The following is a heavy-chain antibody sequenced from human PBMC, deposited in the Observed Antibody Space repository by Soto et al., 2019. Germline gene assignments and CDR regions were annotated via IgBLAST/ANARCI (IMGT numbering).Heavy chain of an antibody. Sequence: EVQLVESGGGLVQPGGSLRLSCAASGFTFSSHWMHWVRQAPGKGLVWLSRISPDGSSTSYADHVKGRFTISRDNAKNSLYLQMNSLRAEDTALYYCASFEGIVPVQGGEVDVWGEGTTVTVPS. CDR3: ASFEGIVPVQGGEVDV. CDR1: GFTFSSHW. V-gene: IGHV3-74*01. D-gene: IGHD2-8*02. J-gene: IGHJ6*04. CDR2: ISPDGSST.